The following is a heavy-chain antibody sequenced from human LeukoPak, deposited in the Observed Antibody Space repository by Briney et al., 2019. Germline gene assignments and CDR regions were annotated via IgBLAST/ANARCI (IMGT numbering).Heavy chain of an antibody. D-gene: IGHD1-26*01. CDR2: VRPDERAK. V-gene: IGHV3-7*03. CDR3: ARERFGYSDSDY. J-gene: IGHJ4*02. Sequence: GGSLRLSCAASGFTFSNHWMAWVRQAPGKGLEWVANVRPDERAKYYVDSVKGRFTISRDNAKNSLYLQMSSLRVEDTAVYFCARERFGYSDSDYWGQGTLVTVSS. CDR1: GFTFSNHW.